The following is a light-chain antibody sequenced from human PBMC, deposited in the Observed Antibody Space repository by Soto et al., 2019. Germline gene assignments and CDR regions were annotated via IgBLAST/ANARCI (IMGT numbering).Light chain of an antibody. CDR1: QSVSSTY. CDR3: QQYGSSPIT. Sequence: EIVLTQSPGTLSLSPGERATLSCRASQSVSSTYLAWYQQKPGQAPRLLIYGAFNRIIGIPDRFSGSGSGTDFTLTISRLEPEDFAVYYCQQYGSSPITFGQGTRLEMK. CDR2: GAF. V-gene: IGKV3-20*01. J-gene: IGKJ5*01.